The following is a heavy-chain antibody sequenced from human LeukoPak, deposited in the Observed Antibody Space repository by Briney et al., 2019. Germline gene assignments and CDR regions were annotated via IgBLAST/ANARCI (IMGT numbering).Heavy chain of an antibody. CDR1: GFTFSSYA. V-gene: IGHV3-23*01. D-gene: IGHD6-19*01. CDR2: ITGSGSHI. Sequence: GGSLRLSCAASGFTFSSYAMSWVRQAPGKELEWVSAITGSGSHIYYADSVKGRFTISRDNSKNTLYLQMNSLRAEDTAVYYCAKGTSGWYFSYFDYWGQGTLVTVSS. J-gene: IGHJ4*02. CDR3: AKGTSGWYFSYFDY.